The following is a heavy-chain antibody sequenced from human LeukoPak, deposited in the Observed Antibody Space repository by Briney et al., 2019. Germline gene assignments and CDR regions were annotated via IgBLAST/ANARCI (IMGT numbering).Heavy chain of an antibody. V-gene: IGHV3-30*02. D-gene: IGHD2-2*01. CDR1: GFTFSSYG. Sequence: PGGSLRLSCAASGFTFSSYGMHWVRQAPGKGLEWVAFIRYDGSNKYYADSVKGRFTISRDNSKNTLYLQMGSLRAEDMAVYYCASASKYCSSSGCPSGNYWGQGTLVTVSS. CDR3: ASASKYCSSSGCPSGNY. J-gene: IGHJ4*02. CDR2: IRYDGSNK.